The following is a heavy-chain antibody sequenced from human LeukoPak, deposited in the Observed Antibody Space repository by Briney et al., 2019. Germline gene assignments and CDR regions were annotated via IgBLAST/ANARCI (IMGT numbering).Heavy chain of an antibody. Sequence: PGGSLRLSCAASGFTFSSYGMHWVRQAPGKGLEWVAVISYDGSNKYYADSVKGRFTISRDNAKNSLYLQMNSLKVEDTAVYYCARESGGDYYLDYWGQGTLVTVSS. CDR1: GFTFSSYG. J-gene: IGHJ4*02. D-gene: IGHD4-17*01. V-gene: IGHV3-30*03. CDR3: ARESGGDYYLDY. CDR2: ISYDGSNK.